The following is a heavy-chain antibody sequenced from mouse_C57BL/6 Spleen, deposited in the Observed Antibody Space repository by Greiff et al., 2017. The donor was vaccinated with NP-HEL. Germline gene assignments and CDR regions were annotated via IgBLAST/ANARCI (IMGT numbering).Heavy chain of an antibody. V-gene: IGHV1-9*01. CDR3: AYYYGSSLYAMDY. Sequence: QVQLKQSGAELMKPGASVKLSCKATGYTFTGYWIEWVKQRPGHGLEWIGEISPGSGSTNYTEKFKGKATFTADTSSNTAYMQLSSLTTEDSAIYYCAYYYGSSLYAMDYWGQGTSVTVSS. D-gene: IGHD1-1*01. CDR2: ISPGSGST. CDR1: GYTFTGYW. J-gene: IGHJ4*01.